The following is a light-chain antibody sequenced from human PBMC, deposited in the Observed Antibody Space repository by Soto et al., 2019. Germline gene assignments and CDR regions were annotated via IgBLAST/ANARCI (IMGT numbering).Light chain of an antibody. CDR1: QSVSYN. CDR3: QQYNTWPPLT. CDR2: GAS. V-gene: IGKV3D-15*01. J-gene: IGKJ4*01. Sequence: EIVMTQSPATLSMSPGERATLSCRASQSVSYNLAWYQQKPGQAPRVLIYGASTRATGIPARFSGSGSGTRFTLTISSLQSEDFAVYFCQQYNTWPPLTFGGGTKVEIK.